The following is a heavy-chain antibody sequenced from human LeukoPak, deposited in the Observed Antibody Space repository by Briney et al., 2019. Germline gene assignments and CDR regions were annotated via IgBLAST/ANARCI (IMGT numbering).Heavy chain of an antibody. CDR1: GFTFSSYG. V-gene: IGHV3-33*01. D-gene: IGHD1-26*01. J-gene: IGHJ6*02. Sequence: GGSLRLSCAASGFTFSSYGMHWVRQAPGKGLEWVAVIWYDGSNKYYADSVKGRFTISRDNSKNTLYLQMNSLRAEDTAVYYCARPYYSGNFYYYGMDVWGQGTTVTVSS. CDR2: IWYDGSNK. CDR3: ARPYYSGNFYYYGMDV.